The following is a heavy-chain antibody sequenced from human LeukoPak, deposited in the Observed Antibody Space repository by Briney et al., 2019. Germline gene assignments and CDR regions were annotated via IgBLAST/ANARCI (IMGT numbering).Heavy chain of an antibody. V-gene: IGHV3-23*01. D-gene: IGHD5-24*01. J-gene: IGHJ3*01. CDR1: GFTFGNYA. Sequence: GGSLRLSCAASGFTFGNYAMSWVRRAPGKGLDWVSAISGPAFTTYYADSVKGRFTVSRDNSKETLYLQMNSLTAEDTAVYYCAKAGVELATISPFDVWGQGTMVTVSS. CDR2: ISGPAFTT. CDR3: AKAGVELATISPFDV.